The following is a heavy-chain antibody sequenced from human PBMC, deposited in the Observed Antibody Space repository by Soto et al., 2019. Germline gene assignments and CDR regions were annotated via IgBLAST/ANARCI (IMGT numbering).Heavy chain of an antibody. Sequence: SETLSLTCAVSGGSISSIYWWSWIRQPPGKGLEWNGQIYHSGSTDYNPSLKSRLTISLDKSKNHFSLKLTSATAVDTAVFYCAREGGIPSGGTLFDPGGQGTLVTVS. D-gene: IGHD6-13*01. CDR2: IYHSGST. V-gene: IGHV4-4*02. J-gene: IGHJ5*02. CDR3: AREGGIPSGGTLFDP. CDR1: GGSISSIYW.